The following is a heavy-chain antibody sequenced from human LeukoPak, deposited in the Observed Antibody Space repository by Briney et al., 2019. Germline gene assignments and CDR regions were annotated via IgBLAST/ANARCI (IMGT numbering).Heavy chain of an antibody. CDR3: ARGSQRVYYDILTGYGMYAFDI. CDR1: GYSISSGYY. D-gene: IGHD3-9*01. Sequence: SETLSLTCTVSGYSISSGYYWSWIRQPAGKGLEWIGRIYTSGSTNYNPSLKSRVTMSVDTSKNQFSLKLSSVTAADTAVYYCARGSQRVYYDILTGYGMYAFDIWGQGTMVTVSS. CDR2: IYTSGST. V-gene: IGHV4-4*07. J-gene: IGHJ3*02.